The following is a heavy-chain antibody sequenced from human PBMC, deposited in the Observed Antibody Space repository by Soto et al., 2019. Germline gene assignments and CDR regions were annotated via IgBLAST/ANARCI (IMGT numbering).Heavy chain of an antibody. D-gene: IGHD6-13*01. CDR2: IYRSGSP. V-gene: IGHV4-4*02. J-gene: IGHJ3*02. Sequence: QVQLQESGPGLVKPSGTLSLTCAVSGGSISSANWWNWVRQPPGKGLEWMGEIYRSGSPNYNPSLKSRVTISVDKSKNQFSLKLTSVTAADTAVYYCARDFSRIGASGNHDAFDIWGQGTMVIVA. CDR1: GGSISSANW. CDR3: ARDFSRIGASGNHDAFDI.